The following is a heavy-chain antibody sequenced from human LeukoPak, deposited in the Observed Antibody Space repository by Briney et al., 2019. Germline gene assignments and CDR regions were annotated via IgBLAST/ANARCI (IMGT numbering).Heavy chain of an antibody. CDR2: IYHSGST. D-gene: IGHD6-13*01. J-gene: IGHJ4*02. CDR1: GGSISSSNW. CDR3: ARATGIAAAGTGGWSI. V-gene: IGHV4-4*02. Sequence: PSETLSLTCAVSGGSISSSNWWSWVRQPPGKGLEWIGEIYHSGSTNYNPSLKSRVTISVDKSKNQFSLKLSSVTAADTAVYYCARATGIAAAGTGGWSIWGQGTLVTVSS.